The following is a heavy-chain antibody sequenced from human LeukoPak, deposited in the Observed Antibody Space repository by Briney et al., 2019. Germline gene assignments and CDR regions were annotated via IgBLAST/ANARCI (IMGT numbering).Heavy chain of an antibody. Sequence: GGSLRLSCAASGFTFNNYGMSWVRQAPGKGLEWVSAISGSGGSTYYADSVKGRFTTSRDNSKNTLYLQMNSLRAEDTAVYYCAILSIDSGTWGRYWGQGTLVTVSS. V-gene: IGHV3-23*01. D-gene: IGHD6-13*01. CDR1: GFTFNNYG. CDR2: ISGSGGST. CDR3: AILSIDSGTWGRY. J-gene: IGHJ4*02.